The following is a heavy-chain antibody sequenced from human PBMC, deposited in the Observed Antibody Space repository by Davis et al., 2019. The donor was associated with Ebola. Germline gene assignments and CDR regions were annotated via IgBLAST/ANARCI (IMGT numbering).Heavy chain of an antibody. CDR1: GGSFSGYY. J-gene: IGHJ6*02. Sequence: SETLSLTCAVYGGSFSGYYWSWIRQPPGKGLEWIGEIYHSGSTNYNPSLKSRVTISVDKSKNQFSLKLSSVTAADTAVYYCARGDFDWLRVGMDVWGQGTTVTVSS. CDR3: ARGDFDWLRVGMDV. CDR2: IYHSGST. D-gene: IGHD3-9*01. V-gene: IGHV4-34*01.